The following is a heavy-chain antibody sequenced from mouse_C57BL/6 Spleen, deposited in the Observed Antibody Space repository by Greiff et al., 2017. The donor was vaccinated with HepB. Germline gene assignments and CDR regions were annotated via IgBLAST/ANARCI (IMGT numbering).Heavy chain of an antibody. V-gene: IGHV1-81*01. Sequence: QVHVKQSGAELARPGASVKLSCKASGYTFTSYGISWVKQRTGQGLEWIGEIYPRSGNTYYNEKFKGKATLTADKSSSTAYMELRSLTSEDSAVYFCARYGGGYDALYYYAMDYWGQGTSVTVSS. CDR1: GYTFTSYG. CDR2: IYPRSGNT. D-gene: IGHD2-2*01. J-gene: IGHJ4*01. CDR3: ARYGGGYDALYYYAMDY.